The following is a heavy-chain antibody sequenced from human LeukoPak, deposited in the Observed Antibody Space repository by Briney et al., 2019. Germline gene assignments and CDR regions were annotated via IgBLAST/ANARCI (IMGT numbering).Heavy chain of an antibody. CDR2: IRADGATT. CDR3: ARDNTGSYEY. J-gene: IGHJ4*02. V-gene: IGHV3-43*02. CDR1: GFTFGDYD. Sequence: GGSLRLSCAASGFTFGDYDMHWVRQAPGKGLEWVSLIRADGATTGYTDSVKGRFTISRDNSKDSLYLQMNSLRTEDTALYYCARDNTGSYEYWGQGTLVTVSP. D-gene: IGHD1-26*01.